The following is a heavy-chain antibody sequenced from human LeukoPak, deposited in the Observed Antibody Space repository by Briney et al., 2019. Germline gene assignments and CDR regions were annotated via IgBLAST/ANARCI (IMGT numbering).Heavy chain of an antibody. J-gene: IGHJ5*02. D-gene: IGHD6-13*01. V-gene: IGHV1-18*01. Sequence: ASVKVSCTASGYTFASYGISWVRQAPGQGLEWMGWISAYNGNTNYAQKFQGRVTMTTDTSTSTAYMELRSLRSDDTAVYYCARTSSSWYNWFDPWGQGTLVTVSS. CDR3: ARTSSSWYNWFDP. CDR1: GYTFASYG. CDR2: ISAYNGNT.